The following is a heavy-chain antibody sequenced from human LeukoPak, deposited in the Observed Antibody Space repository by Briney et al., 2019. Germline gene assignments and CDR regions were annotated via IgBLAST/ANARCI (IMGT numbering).Heavy chain of an antibody. D-gene: IGHD2-2*01. CDR1: GYSFTSYW. CDR3: ARRTRYCSSTSCYRKNYYGMDV. Sequence: GESLKISCKGSGYSFTSYWIGWVRQMPGKGLEWMGIIYPGDSDTRYSPSFQGQVTISADRSISTAYLQWSSLKASDTAMYYCARRTRYCSSTSCYRKNYYGMDVWGQGTTVTVSS. CDR2: IYPGDSDT. V-gene: IGHV5-51*01. J-gene: IGHJ6*02.